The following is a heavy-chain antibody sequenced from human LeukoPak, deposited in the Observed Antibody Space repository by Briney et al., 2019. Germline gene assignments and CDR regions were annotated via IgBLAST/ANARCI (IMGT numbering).Heavy chain of an antibody. CDR3: AKDLYGDPFDY. CDR1: GFTFSSYA. V-gene: IGHV3-30*04. Sequence: GGSLRLSCAASGFTFSSYAMHWVRQAPGKGLEWVAVISYDGSNKYYADSVKGRFTISRDNSKNTLYLQMNSLRAEDTAVYYCAKDLYGDPFDYWGQGTLVTVSS. CDR2: ISYDGSNK. J-gene: IGHJ4*02. D-gene: IGHD4-17*01.